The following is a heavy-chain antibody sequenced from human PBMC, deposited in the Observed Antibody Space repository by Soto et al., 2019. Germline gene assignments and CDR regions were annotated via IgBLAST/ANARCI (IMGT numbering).Heavy chain of an antibody. CDR1: GGTFSSYA. J-gene: IGHJ6*02. CDR3: AIRECTNGVCSNYYYYYGMDV. D-gene: IGHD2-8*01. Sequence: SVKVSCKASGGTFSSYAISWVRQAPGQGLEWMGGIIPIFRTANYAQKFQGRVTITADESTSTAYMELSSLRSEDTAVYYCAIRECTNGVCSNYYYYYGMDVWGQGTTVTVSS. CDR2: IIPIFRTA. V-gene: IGHV1-69*13.